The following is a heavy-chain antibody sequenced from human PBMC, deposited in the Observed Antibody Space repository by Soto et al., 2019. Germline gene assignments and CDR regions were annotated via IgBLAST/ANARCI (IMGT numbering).Heavy chain of an antibody. CDR2: IWHSGST. CDR1: GGSISSSY. Sequence: SETLSLTCIVSGGSISSSYWSWIRQPPGKGLEWIGYIWHSGSTNSNPSLKSRVTISVDTSKNQFSLRLSSVTAADTAVYYCARGSGVVYDWGQGTLVTVSS. J-gene: IGHJ4*02. CDR3: ARGSGVVYD. V-gene: IGHV4-59*01. D-gene: IGHD2-15*01.